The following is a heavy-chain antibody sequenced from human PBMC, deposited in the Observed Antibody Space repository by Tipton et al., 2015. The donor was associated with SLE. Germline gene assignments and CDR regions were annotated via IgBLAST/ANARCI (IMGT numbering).Heavy chain of an antibody. CDR1: TFSSFW. J-gene: IGHJ4*02. CDR3: ARDLISSGISDY. CDR2: IYYGGST. Sequence: TFSSFWMSWVRQAPGKGPEWIGSIYYGGSTYYNPSLESRVTISVDTSKNQFSLKVSSVTAADTAVYYCARDLISSGISDYWGQGTLVTVSS. D-gene: IGHD6-19*01. V-gene: IGHV4-39*07.